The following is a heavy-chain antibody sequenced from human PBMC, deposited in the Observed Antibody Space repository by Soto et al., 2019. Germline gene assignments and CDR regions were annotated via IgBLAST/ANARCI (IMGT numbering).Heavy chain of an antibody. J-gene: IGHJ6*02. Sequence: QVQLVQSGAEVKKPGSSVKVSCKASGGTFSSYTISWVRQAPGQGLEWMGRIIPILGIANYAQKFQGRVTITADKSTSTAYMELSSLRSEDTAVYYCARDRRVGKAYYYGMDVWGQGTTVTVSS. CDR3: ARDRRVGKAYYYGMDV. CDR1: GGTFSSYT. D-gene: IGHD2-15*01. CDR2: IIPILGIA. V-gene: IGHV1-69*08.